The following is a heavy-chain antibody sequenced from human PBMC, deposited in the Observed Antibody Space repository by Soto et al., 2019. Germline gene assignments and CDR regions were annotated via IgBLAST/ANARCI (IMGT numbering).Heavy chain of an antibody. D-gene: IGHD3-3*01. V-gene: IGHV3-23*01. CDR3: AKAEYYDFWSGYSFIGY. Sequence: GGSLRLSCAASGFTISSYAMSWGRQAPGKGLEWVSAISGSGGSTYYADSVKGRFTISRDNSKNTLYLQMNSLSAEDTAVYYCAKAEYYDFWSGYSFIGYWGQGTLVTVSS. J-gene: IGHJ4*02. CDR2: ISGSGGST. CDR1: GFTISSYA.